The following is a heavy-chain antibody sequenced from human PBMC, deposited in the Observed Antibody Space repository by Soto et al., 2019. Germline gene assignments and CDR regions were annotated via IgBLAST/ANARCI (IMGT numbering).Heavy chain of an antibody. CDR2: INPDGSST. J-gene: IGHJ6*03. V-gene: IGHV3-74*01. Sequence: GGSLRLSCAASGFTFSSHWMHWIRQAPGKGLMWVSRINPDGSSTNYVDSVKGRFIISRGNAKSTLYLQMNSLRAEDTAVYYCARDRSYFFYMDVWGKGTTVTVSS. CDR3: ARDRSYFFYMDV. CDR1: GFTFSSHW.